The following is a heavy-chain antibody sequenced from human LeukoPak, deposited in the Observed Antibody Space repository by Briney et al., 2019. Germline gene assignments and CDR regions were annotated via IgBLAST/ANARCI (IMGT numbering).Heavy chain of an antibody. CDR3: AREITIFGVYDAFDI. D-gene: IGHD3-3*01. J-gene: IGHJ3*02. CDR2: ISAYNGNT. Sequence: ASVKVSCKASGYIFTSYGISGVRQAPGQGLEWMGWISAYNGNTNYAQKLQGRVTMTTDTSTSTAYMELRSLRSDDTAVYYCAREITIFGVYDAFDIWGQGTMVTVSS. V-gene: IGHV1-18*01. CDR1: GYIFTSYG.